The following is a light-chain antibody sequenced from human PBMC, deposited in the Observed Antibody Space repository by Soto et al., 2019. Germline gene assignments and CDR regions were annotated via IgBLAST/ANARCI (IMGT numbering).Light chain of an antibody. CDR1: QSVSSN. CDR3: QQYNNWPPIT. J-gene: IGKJ5*01. V-gene: IGKV3-15*01. CDR2: GAS. Sequence: EIVLTQSPATLSLSPGERATLSCRASQSVSSNLAWYQQKPGQAPRLLIYGASTRATGIPDRFSGSGSGTEFTLTISSLQSEDLAVYYCQQYNNWPPITFGQGTRLEIK.